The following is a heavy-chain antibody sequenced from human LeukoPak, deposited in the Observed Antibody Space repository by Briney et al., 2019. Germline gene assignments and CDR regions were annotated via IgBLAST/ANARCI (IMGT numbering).Heavy chain of an antibody. Sequence: PSETLSLTCAVYGGSFSGYYWSWIRQPPGKGLEWIGEINHGGSTNYNPSLKSRVTISVDTSKNQFSLKLSSVTAADTAVYYCARGLRGWSYYYGMDVWGQGTTVTVSS. V-gene: IGHV4-34*01. CDR2: INHGGST. CDR3: ARGLRGWSYYYGMDV. J-gene: IGHJ6*02. CDR1: GGSFSGYY. D-gene: IGHD6-19*01.